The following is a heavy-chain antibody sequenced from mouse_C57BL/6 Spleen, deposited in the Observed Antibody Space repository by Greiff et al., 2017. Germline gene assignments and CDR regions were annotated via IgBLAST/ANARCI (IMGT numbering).Heavy chain of an antibody. CDR2: INYDGSST. D-gene: IGHD4-1*01. V-gene: IGHV5-16*01. CDR1: GFTFSDYY. Sequence: EVKLMESEGGLVQPGSSMKLSCTASGFTFSDYYMAWVRQVPEKGLEWVAKINYDGSSTYYLDSLKSRFIISRDNAKNILYLQMSSLKSEDTATYYCARADWDEGGWFAYWGQGTLVTVSA. CDR3: ARADWDEGGWFAY. J-gene: IGHJ3*01.